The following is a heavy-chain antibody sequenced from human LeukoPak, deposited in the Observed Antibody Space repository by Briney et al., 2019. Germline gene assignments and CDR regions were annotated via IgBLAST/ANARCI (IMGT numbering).Heavy chain of an antibody. V-gene: IGHV3-13*04. CDR1: GFTFSNYD. CDR3: ARYNTGLDS. J-gene: IGHJ4*02. CDR2: IATTGHT. Sequence: GGSLRLSCAVSGFTFSNYDMHWVRQATGKGLEWVSTIATTGHTYYPGSVKGRFTVSRENAKNSLYLQMSSLRAGDTAVYYCARYNTGLDSWGQGTLVTVSP. D-gene: IGHD1-14*01.